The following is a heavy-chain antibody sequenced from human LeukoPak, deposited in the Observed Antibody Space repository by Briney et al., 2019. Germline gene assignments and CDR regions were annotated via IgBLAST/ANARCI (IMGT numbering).Heavy chain of an antibody. CDR1: GGSFSDYD. J-gene: IGHJ3*02. Sequence: SETLSLTCSVSGGSFSDYDWNWIRQSPGKGLEWIGYIYPSGSTDYNPSLKSRVTMSTDTSKNQISLKLTSVTAADTAVYFCARQATLLAGRLEAGGFDIWGRGTMVTVSS. D-gene: IGHD3-3*01. CDR3: ARQATLLAGRLEAGGFDI. V-gene: IGHV4-59*08. CDR2: IYPSGST.